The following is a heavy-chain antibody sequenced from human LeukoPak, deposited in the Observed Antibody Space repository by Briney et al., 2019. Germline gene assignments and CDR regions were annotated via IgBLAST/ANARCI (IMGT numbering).Heavy chain of an antibody. D-gene: IGHD6-19*01. V-gene: IGHV4-38-2*02. J-gene: IGHJ3*02. CDR1: GYSISSGYY. CDR2: IYHSGST. CDR3: ARATPGYSSGWYEGAEAFDI. Sequence: SETLSLTCTVSGYSISSGYYWGWIRPPPGKGLEWIGSIYHSGSTYYNPSLKSRVTISVDTSKNQFSLKLSSVTAADTAVYYCARATPGYSSGWYEGAEAFDIWGQGTMVTVSS.